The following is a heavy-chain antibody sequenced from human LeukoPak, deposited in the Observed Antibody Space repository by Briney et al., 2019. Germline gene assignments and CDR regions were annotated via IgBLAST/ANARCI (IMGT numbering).Heavy chain of an antibody. CDR2: IYYSGST. Sequence: KASETLSLTCTVSGGFISSYYWSWIRQPPGKGLEWVGYIYYSGSTNYNPSLKSRVTISVDTSKNQFSLKLSSVTAADTAVYYCARDGAYSSGWSVDRWDYYGMDVWGKGTTVTVSS. D-gene: IGHD6-19*01. CDR3: ARDGAYSSGWSVDRWDYYGMDV. J-gene: IGHJ6*04. CDR1: GGFISSYY. V-gene: IGHV4-59*01.